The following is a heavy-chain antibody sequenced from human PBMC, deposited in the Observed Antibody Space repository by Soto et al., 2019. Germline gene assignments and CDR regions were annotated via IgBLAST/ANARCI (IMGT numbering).Heavy chain of an antibody. V-gene: IGHV4-34*01. CDR1: GGSFSGYY. CDR2: INHDGST. Sequence: PSETLSLTCAVSGGSFSGYYWSWIRQPPGKGLEWIGEINHDGSTNYNLSLKSRGTISVDRYTNQFSLKLNSVTAADTAVYFCARGQSIVAAIDYFDYWGQGSLVTVSS. D-gene: IGHD5-12*01. J-gene: IGHJ4*02. CDR3: ARGQSIVAAIDYFDY.